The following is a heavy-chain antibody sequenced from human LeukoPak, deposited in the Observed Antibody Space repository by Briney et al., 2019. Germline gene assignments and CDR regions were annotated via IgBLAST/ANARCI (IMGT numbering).Heavy chain of an antibody. CDR1: GYTPTELS. D-gene: IGHD3-9*01. J-gene: IGHJ4*02. Sequence: GASVKVSCKVSGYTPTELSMHWVRQAPGKGLEWMGGFDPEDGETIYAQKFQGRVTMTEDTSTDTAYMELSSLRSEDTAVYYCATALRYFDSVGGFDYWGQGTLVSVSS. V-gene: IGHV1-24*01. CDR3: ATALRYFDSVGGFDY. CDR2: FDPEDGET.